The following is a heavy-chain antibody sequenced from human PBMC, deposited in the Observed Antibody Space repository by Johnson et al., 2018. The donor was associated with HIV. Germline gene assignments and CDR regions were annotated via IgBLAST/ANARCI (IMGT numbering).Heavy chain of an antibody. Sequence: VQLVESGGGLVKPGGPLRLPCAASGSTFSSHGLSWVCQAPGKGLACVANINQDGSEKHFVDSVKGRFTISRDNAKNSLYLQMNTLRAEDMAVYYCARGTGGWPLFDIWGQGTMVTVSS. CDR1: GSTFSSHG. CDR2: INQDGSEK. J-gene: IGHJ3*02. V-gene: IGHV3-7*03. D-gene: IGHD6-19*01. CDR3: ARGTGGWPLFDI.